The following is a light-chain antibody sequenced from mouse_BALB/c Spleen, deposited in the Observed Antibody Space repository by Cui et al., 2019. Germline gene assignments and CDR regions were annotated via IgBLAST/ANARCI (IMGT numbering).Light chain of an antibody. Sequence: DLLLTQSPAILSVSPGERVSFSCRASQSIGTSIHWYQQRTNGSPRLLIKYASESISGIPSRFSGSGSGTDFTLSINSVESEDIADYYCQQSNSWPALTFGAGTKLELK. J-gene: IGKJ5*01. CDR2: YAS. CDR1: QSIGTS. V-gene: IGKV5-48*01. CDR3: QQSNSWPALT.